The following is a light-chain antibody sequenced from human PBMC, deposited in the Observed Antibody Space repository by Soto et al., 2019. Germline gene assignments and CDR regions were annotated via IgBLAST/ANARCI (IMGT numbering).Light chain of an antibody. J-gene: IGKJ4*01. CDR1: QSVSSY. Sequence: LTQYHAPLSFSPGEGGTPSCRASQSVSSYLAWYQQKPGQAPRLLIYDASNRATGIPARFSGSGSGTDFTLTISSLEPEDFAVYYCQQRSYWLTFGGGTKVDI. CDR2: DAS. CDR3: QQRSYWLT. V-gene: IGKV3-11*01.